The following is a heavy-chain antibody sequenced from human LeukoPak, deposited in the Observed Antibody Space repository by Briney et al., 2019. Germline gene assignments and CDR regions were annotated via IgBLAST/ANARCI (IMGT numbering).Heavy chain of an antibody. Sequence: GGSLRLSCALSGFIVSSNYMSWLRQAPGKGLEWVSVIYSGGSTYYADSVKGRFTISRDSSKNTLYLQMSSLRAEDTAVYYCAREPPGTYRSVYCGEGTLVTVSS. D-gene: IGHD3-16*02. V-gene: IGHV3-53*01. CDR2: IYSGGST. CDR1: GFIVSSNY. CDR3: AREPPGTYRSVY. J-gene: IGHJ4*02.